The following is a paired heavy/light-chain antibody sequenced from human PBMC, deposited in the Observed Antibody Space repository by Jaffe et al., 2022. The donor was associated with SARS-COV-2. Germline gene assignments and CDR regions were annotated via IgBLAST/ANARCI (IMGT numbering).Heavy chain of an antibody. Sequence: QVQLQQSGPGLVKPSQTLSLTCAISGDSVSSNSAAWNWIRQSPSRGLEWLGRTYCRSKCYSDYAVSVKSRITINPDTSKNQFSLQLNSVTPEDTAVYYCARGEVYSNGWSYFDYWGQGTLVAVSP. J-gene: IGHJ4*02. CDR3: ARGEVYSNGWSYFDY. D-gene: IGHD6-19*01. V-gene: IGHV6-1*01. CDR1: GDSVSSNSAA. CDR2: TYCRSKCYS.
Light chain of an antibody. Sequence: EIVLTQSPGTLSLSPGERATLSCRASQSVSSSYLAWYQQKPGQAPRLLIYGASSRATGIPDNFSGRGSGTDFTLNISRLEPEDSAVYYCQQFGSSPPTFGGGTKVEIK. V-gene: IGKV3-20*01. J-gene: IGKJ4*01. CDR2: GAS. CDR3: QQFGSSPPT. CDR1: QSVSSSY.